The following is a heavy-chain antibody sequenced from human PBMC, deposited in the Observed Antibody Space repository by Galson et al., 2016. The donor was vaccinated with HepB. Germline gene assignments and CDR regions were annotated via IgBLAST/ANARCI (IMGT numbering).Heavy chain of an antibody. CDR2: IIPILATT. CDR1: GGSFRNYA. D-gene: IGHD5-24*01. J-gene: IGHJ4*02. CDR3: ARSRDGYNYGY. V-gene: IGHV1-69*10. Sequence: SVKVSCKASGGSFRNYAITWVRQAPGQGLEWMGGIIPILATTNIAQKFQGRVTITADKSTSTAYMELRSLRSEDTAVYYCARSRDGYNYGYWGQGTLVTVSS.